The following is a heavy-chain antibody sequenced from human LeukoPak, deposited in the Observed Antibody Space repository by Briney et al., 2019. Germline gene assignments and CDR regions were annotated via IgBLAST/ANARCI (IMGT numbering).Heavy chain of an antibody. CDR2: IPYDGSNK. CDR1: GFTFINAW. V-gene: IGHV3-30*13. CDR3: ARAEGYGGELDS. J-gene: IGHJ4*02. Sequence: GGSLRLSCAASGFTFINAWMAWVRQAPGKGLGWVADIPYDGSNKYYADSVKGRFTISRENSKNRLYLQMNSLRAEDTAVYYCARAEGYGGELDSWGQGTLVTVSS. D-gene: IGHD4-23*01.